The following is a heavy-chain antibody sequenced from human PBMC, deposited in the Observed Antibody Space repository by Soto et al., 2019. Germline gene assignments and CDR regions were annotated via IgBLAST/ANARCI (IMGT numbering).Heavy chain of an antibody. CDR2: IYYSGST. V-gene: IGHV4-30-4*01. Sequence: PSETLSLTCTVSGGSISSGDYYWSWIRQPPGKGLEWIGYIYYSGSTYYNPSLKSRVTISVDTSKNQFSLKLSSVTAADTAVYYCARDHVSLERLFPYGMDVWGQGTTVTV. D-gene: IGHD3-3*01. CDR1: GGSISSGDYY. J-gene: IGHJ6*02. CDR3: ARDHVSLERLFPYGMDV.